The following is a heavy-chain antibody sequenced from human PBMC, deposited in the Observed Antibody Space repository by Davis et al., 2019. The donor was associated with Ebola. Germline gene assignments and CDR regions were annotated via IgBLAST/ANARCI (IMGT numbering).Heavy chain of an antibody. V-gene: IGHV3-23*01. J-gene: IGHJ6*02. CDR1: GFTFSSYA. Sequence: PGGSLRLSCAASGFTFSSYAMNWVRLPPGKGLEWVSGLSGSGGSTYYADSVKGRFTISRDNSKNTLYLQMNSLRAEDTAVYYCARRIILDSRGGVDVWGQGTTVTVSS. CDR2: LSGSGGST. CDR3: ARRIILDSRGGVDV. D-gene: IGHD3-22*01.